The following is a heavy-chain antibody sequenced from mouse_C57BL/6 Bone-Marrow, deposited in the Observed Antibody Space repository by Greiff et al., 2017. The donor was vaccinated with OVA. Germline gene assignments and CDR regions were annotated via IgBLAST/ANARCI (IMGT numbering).Heavy chain of an antibody. D-gene: IGHD3-2*02. CDR1: GYTFTSYW. CDR2: IDPSDSYT. V-gene: IGHV1-50*01. Sequence: VQLQQPGAELVKPGASVKLSCKASGYTFTSYWMQWVKQRPGQGLEWIGEIDPSDSYTNYNQKFKGKATLTVDTSSSTAYLQLSSLTSEDSAVYYCAREAAQVTYYAMDYWGQGTSVTVSS. CDR3: AREAAQVTYYAMDY. J-gene: IGHJ4*01.